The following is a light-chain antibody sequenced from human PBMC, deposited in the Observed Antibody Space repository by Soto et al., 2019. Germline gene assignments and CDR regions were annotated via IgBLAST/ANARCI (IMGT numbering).Light chain of an antibody. CDR2: GAS. V-gene: IGKV3-20*01. Sequence: EIVSTQSPGTLSFSPVEISTLSCMASQSVSSSYLAWYQQKPGQAPRLLIYGASSRATGIPDRFSGSGSGTDFTLTISRLEPEDFAVYYCQKYSSSTITCGQGKRRAIK. CDR1: QSVSSSY. CDR3: QKYSSSTIT. J-gene: IGKJ5*01.